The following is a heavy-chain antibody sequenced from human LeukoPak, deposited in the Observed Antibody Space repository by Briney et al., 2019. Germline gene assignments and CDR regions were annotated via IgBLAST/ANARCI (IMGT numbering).Heavy chain of an antibody. J-gene: IGHJ4*02. CDR1: GVTFSSYW. Sequence: PGGSLRLSCAASGVTFSSYWMHWVRQAPGKGLEWVAVISYDGSNKYYADSVKGRCTISRDKSKNTVYLQMNSLRAEDTAVYYCAKEAGYSYGFDYWGQGTLVTVSS. D-gene: IGHD5-18*01. V-gene: IGHV3-30*18. CDR3: AKEAGYSYGFDY. CDR2: ISYDGSNK.